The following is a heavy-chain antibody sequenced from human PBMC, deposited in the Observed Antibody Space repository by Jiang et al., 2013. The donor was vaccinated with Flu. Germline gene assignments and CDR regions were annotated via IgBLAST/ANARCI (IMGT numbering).Heavy chain of an antibody. CDR3: ARRRPEVRGVHFDY. CDR1: GFSLSTSGVG. Sequence: KPTQTLTLTCTFSGFSLSTSGVGVGWIRQAPGKALEWLALIYWDDDKRYSPSLKSRLTITKDTSKNLVVLIMTNMDPVDTATYFCARRRPEVRGVHFDYWGQGSLVTVSS. D-gene: IGHD3-10*01. J-gene: IGHJ4*02. V-gene: IGHV2-5*02. CDR2: IYWDDDK.